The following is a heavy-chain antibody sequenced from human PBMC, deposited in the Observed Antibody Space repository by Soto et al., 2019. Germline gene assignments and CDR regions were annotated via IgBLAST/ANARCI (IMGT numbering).Heavy chain of an antibody. V-gene: IGHV3-23*01. CDR1: GFTFSSYA. Sequence: EVQLLESGGGLVQPGGSLRLSCAASGFTFSSYAMSLVRQAPGKGLEWVSAISGSGGSTYYADSVKGRFTISRDNSKNTLYLQMNSLRSDDTAVYYCAREVDTAMLEYYYYCYGQDVWGQRTTVTVSS. CDR2: ISGSGGST. D-gene: IGHD5-18*01. J-gene: IGHJ6*02. CDR3: AREVDTAMLEYYYYCYGQDV.